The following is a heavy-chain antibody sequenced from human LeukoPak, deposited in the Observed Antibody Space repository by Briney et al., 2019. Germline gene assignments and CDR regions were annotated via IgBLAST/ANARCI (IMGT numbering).Heavy chain of an antibody. CDR3: ARGDDYGDWYFDY. CDR1: GFTFSSYS. CDR2: ISSSSSTI. J-gene: IGHJ4*02. V-gene: IGHV3-48*01. D-gene: IGHD4-17*01. Sequence: GGSLRLSCAASGFTFSSYSMNWVRQAPGKGLEWVSYISSSSSTIYYADSVKGRFTISRDNAKSSLYLQMNSLRAEDTAVYYCARGDDYGDWYFDYWGQGTLVTVSS.